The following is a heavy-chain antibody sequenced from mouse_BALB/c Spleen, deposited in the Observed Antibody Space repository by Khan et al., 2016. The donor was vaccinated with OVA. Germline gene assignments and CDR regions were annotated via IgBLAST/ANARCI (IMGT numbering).Heavy chain of an antibody. CDR2: IDPYYGGA. Sequence: LQQSGPELEKPGASVKISCKASGYSFTGYNMNWVKQSNGKSLEWIGNIDPYYGGATYNQKFKGKATLTVDKSSSTAYMQLKSLTSEDSAFYYCTRGYGNYVRYYFDYWGQGTTLTVSS. D-gene: IGHD2-10*02. J-gene: IGHJ2*01. V-gene: IGHV1-39*01. CDR3: TRGYGNYVRYYFDY. CDR1: GYSFTGYN.